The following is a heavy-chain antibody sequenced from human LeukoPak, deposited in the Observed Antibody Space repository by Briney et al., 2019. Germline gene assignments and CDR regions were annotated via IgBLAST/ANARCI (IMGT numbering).Heavy chain of an antibody. CDR2: IRSKANSYAT. V-gene: IGHV3-73*01. CDR1: GFTFSGSA. CDR3: ARDRVGSTDYCGGDCYYPRDAFDV. Sequence: AGGSLRLSCAASGFTFSGSAMHWVRQASGKGLEWVGRIRSKANSYATAYAASVKGRFTISRDDSKNTAYLQMNSLKTEDTAVYYCARDRVGSTDYCGGDCYYPRDAFDVWGQGTMVTVSS. J-gene: IGHJ3*01. D-gene: IGHD2-21*01.